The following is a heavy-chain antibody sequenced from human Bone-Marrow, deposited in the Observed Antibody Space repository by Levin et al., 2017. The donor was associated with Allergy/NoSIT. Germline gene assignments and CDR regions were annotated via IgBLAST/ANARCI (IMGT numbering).Heavy chain of an antibody. CDR1: GGSISSSRYY. V-gene: IGHV4-39*01. Sequence: PSETLSLTCTVSGGSISSSRYYWGWIRQPPGKGLEWIGSIYYSGSTYYNPSLKSRVTISVDTSKNQFSLKLSSVTAADTAVYYCARRDRRKPFDYWGQGTLVTVSS. CDR3: ARRDRRKPFDY. J-gene: IGHJ4*02. D-gene: IGHD3-22*01. CDR2: IYYSGST.